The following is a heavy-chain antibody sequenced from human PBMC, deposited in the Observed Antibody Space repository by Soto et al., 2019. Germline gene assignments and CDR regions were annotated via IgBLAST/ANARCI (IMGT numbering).Heavy chain of an antibody. CDR2: ISGGGSST. J-gene: IGHJ4*02. Sequence: LRLSCAACGFTVSSYAVSWVRQAPGKGLEWVSAISGGGSSTYYADSVKGRFTVSRDNSKNTLYLQMNSLRAEDTAVYYCAKDIRRGAGTGFDYWGQGTLVTVSS. V-gene: IGHV3-23*01. D-gene: IGHD6-19*01. CDR1: GFTVSSYA. CDR3: AKDIRRGAGTGFDY.